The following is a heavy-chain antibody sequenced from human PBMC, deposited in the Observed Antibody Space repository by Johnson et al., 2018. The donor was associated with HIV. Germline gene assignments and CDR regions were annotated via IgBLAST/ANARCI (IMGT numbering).Heavy chain of an antibody. CDR1: GFTVSSNY. Sequence: VQLVESGGGVVQPGRSLRLSSAASGFTVSSNYMSWVRQAPGKGLEWVSVISSGGDTYYADSVRGRFTISRDNSKNTLYLQMNSLRAEDTAVYYCARGGYSGSYWGPGAFDIWGQGTMVTVSS. D-gene: IGHD1-26*01. CDR3: ARGGYSGSYWGPGAFDI. V-gene: IGHV3-66*01. CDR2: ISSGGDT. J-gene: IGHJ3*02.